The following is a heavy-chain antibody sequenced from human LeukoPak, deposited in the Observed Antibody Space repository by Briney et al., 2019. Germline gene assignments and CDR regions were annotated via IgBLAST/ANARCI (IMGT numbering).Heavy chain of an antibody. CDR1: GGSFSGYY. D-gene: IGHD4-17*01. Sequence: SESLSLTCAVYGGSFSGYYWSWIRQPPGKGLEWIGEINHSGSTNYNPSLKSRVTISEDTSKNQFSLKLSSVTAADTAVYCCARGRGTTVTIFDYWGQGTLVTVSS. J-gene: IGHJ4*02. V-gene: IGHV4-34*01. CDR3: ARGRGTTVTIFDY. CDR2: INHSGST.